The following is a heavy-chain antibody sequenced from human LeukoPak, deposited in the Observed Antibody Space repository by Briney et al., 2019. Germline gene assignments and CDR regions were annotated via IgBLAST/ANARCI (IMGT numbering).Heavy chain of an antibody. CDR3: VKVSIVGASDY. D-gene: IGHD1-26*01. CDR2: ISSNGGST. J-gene: IGHJ4*02. Sequence: QPGGSLRLSCAASGFTLSSYWMHWVRQAPGKGLEYVSAISSNGGSTYYADSVKGRFTISRDNSKNTLHLQMSSLRTEDTAVYYCVKVSIVGASDYWGQGTLVTVSS. CDR1: GFTLSSYW. V-gene: IGHV3-64D*06.